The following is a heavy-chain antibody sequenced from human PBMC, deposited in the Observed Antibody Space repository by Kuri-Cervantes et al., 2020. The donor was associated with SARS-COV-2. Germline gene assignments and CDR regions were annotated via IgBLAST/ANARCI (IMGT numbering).Heavy chain of an antibody. D-gene: IGHD2-15*01. CDR1: GFTVSSNY. CDR2: IYSGGST. V-gene: IGHV3-53*01. Sequence: GESLKISCAASGFTVSSNYMSWVRQAPGKGLEWVSVIYSGGSTYYADSVKGRFTISRDNSKNTLYLQMNSLRAEDTAVYYCAKVSDCSGGSCYAFDYWGQGTLVTVS. CDR3: AKVSDCSGGSCYAFDY. J-gene: IGHJ4*02.